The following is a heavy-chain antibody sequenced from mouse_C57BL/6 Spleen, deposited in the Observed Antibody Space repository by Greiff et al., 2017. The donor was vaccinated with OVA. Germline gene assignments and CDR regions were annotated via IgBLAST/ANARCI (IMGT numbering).Heavy chain of an antibody. Sequence: VKLMESGPGLVQPSQSLSITCTVSGFSLTSYGVHWVRQSPGQGLEWLGVIWSGGSTAYNAAFISRLSISKDNSTSQVFFQMNSLQADETAIYYCARDFITTVVAPMDYWGQGTSVTASS. D-gene: IGHD1-1*01. V-gene: IGHV2-2*01. CDR1: GFSLTSYG. CDR3: ARDFITTVVAPMDY. J-gene: IGHJ4*01. CDR2: IWSGGST.